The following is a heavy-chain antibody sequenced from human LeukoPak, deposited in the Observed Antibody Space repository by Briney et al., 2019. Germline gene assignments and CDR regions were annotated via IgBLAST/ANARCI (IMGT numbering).Heavy chain of an antibody. D-gene: IGHD3-22*01. V-gene: IGHV3-30*03. J-gene: IGHJ1*01. Sequence: GGSLRLSCTASGFTFSSYGMHWVRQAPGKGLEWVAVLLYDGSNKYYADSVKGRFTISRDNSKNTLYLQMNSLRAEDTAVYYCATYDSGAYYGYFQHWGQGTLVTVSS. CDR2: LLYDGSNK. CDR3: ATYDSGAYYGYFQH. CDR1: GFTFSSYG.